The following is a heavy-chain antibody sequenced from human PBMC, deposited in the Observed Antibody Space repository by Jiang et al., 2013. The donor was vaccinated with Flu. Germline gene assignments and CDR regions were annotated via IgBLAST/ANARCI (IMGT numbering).Heavy chain of an antibody. CDR1: GGTISGYV. Sequence: SGAEVKEPGSSMKVSCKASGGTISGYVISWVRQAPGQGLEWMGGIIPMFRTTNYAQTFKGRVTITADESTSTVYLELSSLRSEDTAVYYCARDSSSEAYPLLLYYFDLWGRGTLVTVSS. V-gene: IGHV1-69*01. J-gene: IGHJ2*01. D-gene: IGHD2-15*01. CDR2: IIPMFRTT. CDR3: ARDSSSEAYPLLLYYFDL.